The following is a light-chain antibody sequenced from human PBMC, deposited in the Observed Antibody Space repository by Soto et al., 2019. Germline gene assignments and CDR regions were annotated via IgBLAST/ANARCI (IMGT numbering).Light chain of an antibody. V-gene: IGKV1-33*01. CDR3: QQYDNPPLYT. J-gene: IGKJ2*01. CDR2: DAS. Sequence: DIQMTQSPSSLSASVGDRVTITCQASQDISNYLNWYQQKPGKPPKLLIYDASNLETGVPSRFSGSGSGTDFTFTISSLQPEDIATYYWQQYDNPPLYTFGQGTKLEIK. CDR1: QDISNY.